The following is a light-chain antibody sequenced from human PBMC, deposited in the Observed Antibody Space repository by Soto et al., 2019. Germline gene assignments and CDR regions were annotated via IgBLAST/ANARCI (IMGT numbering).Light chain of an antibody. J-gene: IGKJ1*01. CDR2: KAS. CDR3: QQYNSYST. Sequence: DIQITHSPSSRSASVVDGVTITFRASQSIGIWLAWYQQKPGKAPKLLIYKASSLESGVPSSFSGSGSGKEFTLTISSLQPDDFATYYCQQYNSYSTFGQGTKVDIK. CDR1: QSIGIW. V-gene: IGKV1-5*03.